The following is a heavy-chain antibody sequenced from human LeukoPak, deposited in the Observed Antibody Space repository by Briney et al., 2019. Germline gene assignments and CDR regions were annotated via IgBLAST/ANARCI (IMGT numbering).Heavy chain of an antibody. V-gene: IGHV3-23*01. CDR1: GFPFTNYA. Sequence: GGSLRLSCAASGFPFTNYAMSWVRQAPGKGLEWVSTISSGSGVSTYYADPVKGRFTISRDNSKNTLYLQMNSLRAEDTAVYYCASSPAGGGYWGQGTLVTVSS. D-gene: IGHD3-16*01. CDR3: ASSPAGGGY. CDR2: ISSGSGVST. J-gene: IGHJ4*02.